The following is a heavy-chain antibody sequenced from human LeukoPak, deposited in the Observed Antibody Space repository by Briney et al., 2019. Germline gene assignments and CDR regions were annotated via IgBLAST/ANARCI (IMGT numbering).Heavy chain of an antibody. Sequence: GGSLRLSCAASGFTFSTYAMSWVRQAPGKGLEWVSAISGSDTGTYYADSVRGRFTISRDNSKNMLFLQMNSLRAEDTAVYYCAKDRCSNGIGCYYYYMDVWGKGTTVTISS. D-gene: IGHD2-8*01. CDR3: AKDRCSNGIGCYYYYMDV. V-gene: IGHV3-23*01. J-gene: IGHJ6*03. CDR2: ISGSDTGT. CDR1: GFTFSTYA.